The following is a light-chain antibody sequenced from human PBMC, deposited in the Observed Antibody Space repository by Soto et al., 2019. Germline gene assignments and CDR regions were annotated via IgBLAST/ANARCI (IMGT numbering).Light chain of an antibody. J-gene: IGLJ2*01. CDR1: RSNIGSNT. V-gene: IGLV1-44*01. CDR2: SNN. CDR3: AAWDESLNGVV. Sequence: QSVLTQPPSASGTPGQRVIISCSGGRSNIGSNTVNWYQQFPGTAPKHLIYSNNQRPSGVPDRFSGSKSGTSASLAISGLQSEDEADYYCAAWDESLNGVVFGGGTKLTVL.